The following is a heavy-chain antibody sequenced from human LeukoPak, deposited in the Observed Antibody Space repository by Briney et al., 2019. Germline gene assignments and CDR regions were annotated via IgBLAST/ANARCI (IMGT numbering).Heavy chain of an antibody. CDR3: ARGAYYDILTGYSPGTFDY. CDR2: IYTSGST. Sequence: SETLSLTCTVPGGSISSYYWSWIRQPAGKGLEWIGRIYTSGSTNYNPSLKSRVTISVDTSKNQFSLKLSSVTAADTAVYYCARGAYYDILTGYSPGTFDYWGRGTLVTVSS. CDR1: GGSISSYY. D-gene: IGHD3-9*01. J-gene: IGHJ4*02. V-gene: IGHV4-4*07.